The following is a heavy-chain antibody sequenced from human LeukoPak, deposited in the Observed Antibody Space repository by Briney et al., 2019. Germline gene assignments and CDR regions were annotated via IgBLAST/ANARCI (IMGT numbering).Heavy chain of an antibody. D-gene: IGHD3-10*01. CDR2: ISYSGST. CDR1: GGSFSGYY. CDR3: ARHTPQSRYYYGSGSGGWFDP. Sequence: SETLSLTCAVYGGSFSGYYWSWIRQPPGKGLEWIGKISYSGSTNYNPSLKSRVTISVDTSKNQFSLKLSSVTAADTAVYYCARHTPQSRYYYGSGSGGWFDPWGQGTLVTVSS. J-gene: IGHJ5*02. V-gene: IGHV4-34*01.